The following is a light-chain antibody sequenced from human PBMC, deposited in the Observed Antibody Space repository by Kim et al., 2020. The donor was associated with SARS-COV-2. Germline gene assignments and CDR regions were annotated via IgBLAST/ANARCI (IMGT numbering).Light chain of an antibody. CDR2: VHGDGSH. J-gene: IGLJ3*02. CDR1: SGHTSYS. CDR3: QAWGTGIWV. V-gene: IGLV4-69*01. Sequence: SVKLTRTLNSGHTSYSIAWHQQQPEKGPRYLLKVHGDGSHNEGDGIPDRFSGSTSGAERYLTISSRQSEDEGDYYCQAWGTGIWVFGGGTRLTVL.